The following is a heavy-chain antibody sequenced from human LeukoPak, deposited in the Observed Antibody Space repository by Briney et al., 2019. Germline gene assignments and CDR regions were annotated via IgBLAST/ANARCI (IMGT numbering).Heavy chain of an antibody. CDR1: GGSISNGGYY. D-gene: IGHD3-10*01. J-gene: IGHJ3*02. CDR2: IYYSGTT. CDR3: ARDRGNDDFDI. Sequence: PSETLSLTCTVSGGSISNGGYYWTWIRQHPGEGLEWMGHIYYSGTTYYNPSLKSRVTISVDTSKNQSSLKLTSVTAADTAVYYCARDRGNDDFDIWGQGTMVTVSS. V-gene: IGHV4-31*03.